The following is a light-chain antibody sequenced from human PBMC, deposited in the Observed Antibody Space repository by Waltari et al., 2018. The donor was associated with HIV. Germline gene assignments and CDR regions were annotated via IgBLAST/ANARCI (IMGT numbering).Light chain of an antibody. CDR1: QSVSSH. Sequence: IVMPQSQATLSVSPGERAPLSCRASQSVSSHLAWYQQKHGQEPRILIYGAATRATGVPANFNGNGSGTEFTLTISSLQSDDFAVYYCQQYNDRPPWTFGQGTTVEIK. CDR2: GAA. CDR3: QQYNDRPPWT. J-gene: IGKJ1*01. V-gene: IGKV3D-15*01.